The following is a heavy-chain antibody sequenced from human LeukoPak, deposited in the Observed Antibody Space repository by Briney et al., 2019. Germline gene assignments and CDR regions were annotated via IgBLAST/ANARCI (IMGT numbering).Heavy chain of an antibody. J-gene: IGHJ4*02. CDR3: TRDQTPYY. CDR2: IRSKVYGGTP. V-gene: IGHV3-49*04. Sequence: GGSLRLSCIASGFTFGDYAMTWVRQAPGKGLEWVGFIRSKVYGGTPEYAASVKGRFTISRDDSKGIAYLQINSLKTEDTAVYYCTRDQTPYYWGQGTLVTVSS. CDR1: GFTFGDYA.